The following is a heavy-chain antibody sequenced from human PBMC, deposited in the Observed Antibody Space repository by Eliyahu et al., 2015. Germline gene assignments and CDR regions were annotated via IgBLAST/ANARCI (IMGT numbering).Heavy chain of an antibody. V-gene: IGHV4-39*01. CDR1: GXXISSXSYY. J-gene: IGHJ4*02. CDR2: IYYSGST. Sequence: QLQLQESGPGLVKPSETLSLXCXXXGXXISSXSYYWGWIRQPPGKGLEWIGSIYYSGSTYYNPSLKSRVTISVDTSKNQFSLKLSSVTAADTAVYYCARHEAVAGRAPRWFDYWGQGTLVTVSS. CDR3: ARHEAVAGRAPRWFDY. D-gene: IGHD6-19*01.